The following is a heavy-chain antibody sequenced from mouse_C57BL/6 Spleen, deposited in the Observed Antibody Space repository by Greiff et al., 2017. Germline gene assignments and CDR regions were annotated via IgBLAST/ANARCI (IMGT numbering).Heavy chain of an antibody. J-gene: IGHJ2*01. CDR1: GYTFTSYW. V-gene: IGHV1-5*01. D-gene: IGHD1-1*01. Sequence: EVQLQQSGTVLARPGASVKMSCKTSGYTFTSYWMHWVKQRPGQGLEWIGAIYPGNSDTSYNQKFKGKAKLTAVTSASTAYMELSSLTHEDSAVYYCTRGSDYYGSSYGYFDYWGQGTTLTVSS. CDR2: IYPGNSDT. CDR3: TRGSDYYGSSYGYFDY.